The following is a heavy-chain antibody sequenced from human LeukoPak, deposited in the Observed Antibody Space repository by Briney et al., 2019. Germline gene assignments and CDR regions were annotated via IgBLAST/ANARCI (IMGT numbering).Heavy chain of an antibody. CDR1: GFAFSRYG. Sequence: GGSLRLSCVASGFAFSRYGIHWVRQAPGKGLEWVTFLQYDGSVEFYADSVKGRFTISRDNSKNTLYLQMNSLRAEDTALYYCARDPDYGDYSNFYYYYMDVWGKGTTVTVSS. J-gene: IGHJ6*03. D-gene: IGHD4-17*01. CDR2: LQYDGSVE. CDR3: ARDPDYGDYSNFYYYYMDV. V-gene: IGHV3-30*02.